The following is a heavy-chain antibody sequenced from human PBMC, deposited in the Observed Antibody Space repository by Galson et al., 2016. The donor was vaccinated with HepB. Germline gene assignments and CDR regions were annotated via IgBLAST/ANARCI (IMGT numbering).Heavy chain of an antibody. Sequence: SLRLSCAASGFALRSCDMYWVRQTTGKGLEWVSSIGTAGDTYYPGSVRGRFTVSRENANNSLYLQMNSLRAGDTAVYFCERVTFTCDGGGCRYYGMDVWGTGTTVTVSP. CDR1: GFALRSCD. J-gene: IGHJ6*04. CDR3: ERVTFTCDGGGCRYYGMDV. D-gene: IGHD2-21*01. V-gene: IGHV3-13*01. CDR2: IGTAGDT.